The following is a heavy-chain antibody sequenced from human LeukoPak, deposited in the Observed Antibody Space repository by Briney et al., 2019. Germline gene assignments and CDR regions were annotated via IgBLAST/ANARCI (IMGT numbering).Heavy chain of an antibody. CDR1: GGSISSNSHY. CDR3: ALGIYGRGVSFDY. J-gene: IGHJ4*02. Sequence: SETLSLTCTVSGGSISSNSHYWGWIRQTPGKGLEWIGNIYYSGSTYYNPSLKSRIIISVDTSKNQFSLKLSSVTAADTAVYYCALGIYGRGVSFDYWGQGTLVTVSS. V-gene: IGHV4-39*07. CDR2: IYYSGST. D-gene: IGHD3-16*01.